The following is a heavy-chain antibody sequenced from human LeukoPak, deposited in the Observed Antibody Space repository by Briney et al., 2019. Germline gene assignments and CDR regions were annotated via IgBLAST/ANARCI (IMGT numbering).Heavy chain of an antibody. CDR1: GFTFNNYA. J-gene: IGHJ4*02. V-gene: IGHV3-23*01. D-gene: IGHD6-19*01. CDR3: TSGGNNGFSGSGIDY. Sequence: GGSLRLSCAASGFTFNNYAMTWVRQAPGKGLEWVSAISGGGSTYYADSVKGRFTISRDNSKNTLYLQMNSLRAEDTAVYYCTSGGNNGFSGSGIDYWGQGTLVTVSS. CDR2: ISGGGST.